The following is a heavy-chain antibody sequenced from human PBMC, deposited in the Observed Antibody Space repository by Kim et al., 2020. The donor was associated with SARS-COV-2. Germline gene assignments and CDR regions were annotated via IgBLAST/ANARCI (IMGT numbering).Heavy chain of an antibody. Sequence: YYNPPLRSRSTISVNTSKKQFSLNGTSVTAADTAMYYCARMEISGWFNFDMWGHGTMVTVSS. D-gene: IGHD6-13*01. J-gene: IGHJ3*02. CDR3: ARMEISGWFNFDM. V-gene: IGHV4-30-2*04.